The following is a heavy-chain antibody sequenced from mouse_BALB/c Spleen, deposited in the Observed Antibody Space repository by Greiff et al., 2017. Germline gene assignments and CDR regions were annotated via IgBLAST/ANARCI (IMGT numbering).Heavy chain of an antibody. CDR1: GYSITSGYY. D-gene: IGHD1-1*01. V-gene: IGHV3-6*02. CDR3: ARVGSSPYYYAMDY. CDR2: ISYDGSN. Sequence: EVKLQESGPGLVKPSQSLSLTCSVTGYSITSGYYWNWIRQFPGNKLEWMGYISYDGSNNYNPSLKNRISITRDTSKNQFFLKLNSVTTEDTATYYCARVGSSPYYYAMDYWGQGTSVTVSS. J-gene: IGHJ4*01.